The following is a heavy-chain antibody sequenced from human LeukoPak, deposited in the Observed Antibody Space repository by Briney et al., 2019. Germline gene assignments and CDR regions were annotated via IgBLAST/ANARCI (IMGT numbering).Heavy chain of an antibody. CDR3: ARDGENSIVAPLDY. J-gene: IGHJ4*02. CDR2: IYTSGST. V-gene: IGHV4-4*07. D-gene: IGHD3-3*02. Sequence: PSETLSLTCTVSDGSISSYFWNWIRKPAGKGLEWIGRIYTSGSTNYSPSLISRVPMSVDTSKNQFSVKLSSVTAADTAVYYCARDGENSIVAPLDYWGQGTLVTVSS. CDR1: DGSISSYF.